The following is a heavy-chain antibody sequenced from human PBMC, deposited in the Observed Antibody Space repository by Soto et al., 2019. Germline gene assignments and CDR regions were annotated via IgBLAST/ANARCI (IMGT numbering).Heavy chain of an antibody. D-gene: IGHD3-3*01. Sequence: KPSETLSLTCAVYGGSFSGYYWSWIRQPPGKGLEWIGEINHSGSTNYNPSLKSRVTISVDTSKNQFSLKLSSVTAADTAVYYCARGVRITIFGVAIIRGAYYFDYWCQANLVTVSS. CDR1: GGSFSGYY. CDR3: ARGVRITIFGVAIIRGAYYFDY. J-gene: IGHJ4*02. CDR2: INHSGST. V-gene: IGHV4-34*01.